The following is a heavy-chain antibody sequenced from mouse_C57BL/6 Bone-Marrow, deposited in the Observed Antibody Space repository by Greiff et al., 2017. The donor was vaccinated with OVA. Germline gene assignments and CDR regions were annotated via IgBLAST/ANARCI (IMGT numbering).Heavy chain of an antibody. Sequence: DVQLQESGPELVKPGASVKIPCKASGYTFTDYNMDWVKQSHGKSLEWIGDINPNNGGTIYNQKFKGKATLTVDKSSSTAYMELRSLTSEDTAVYYCARNYSNLYWYFDVWGTGTTVTVSS. V-gene: IGHV1-18*01. J-gene: IGHJ1*03. CDR2: INPNNGGT. D-gene: IGHD2-5*01. CDR1: GYTFTDYN. CDR3: ARNYSNLYWYFDV.